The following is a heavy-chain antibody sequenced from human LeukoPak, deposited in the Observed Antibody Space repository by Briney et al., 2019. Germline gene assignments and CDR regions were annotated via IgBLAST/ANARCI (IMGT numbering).Heavy chain of an antibody. CDR1: GFTLSVYS. D-gene: IGHD6-19*01. V-gene: IGHV3-21*01. J-gene: IGHJ4*02. CDR3: ARGLSSGWYYGPDY. CDR2: ISTTSSYI. Sequence: GGSLRLPCAASGFTLSVYSMNWVRQAPGKGLEWVSCISTTSSYIYYADSVKGRFTISRDNAKNSLYLQMNSLRAEDTAVYYCARGLSSGWYYGPDYWGKGTLVTVSS.